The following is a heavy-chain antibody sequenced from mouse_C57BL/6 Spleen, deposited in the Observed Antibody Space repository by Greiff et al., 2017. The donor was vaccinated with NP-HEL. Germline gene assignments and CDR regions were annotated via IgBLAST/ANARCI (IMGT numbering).Heavy chain of an antibody. Sequence: VQLQQSGAELAKPGASVKLSCKASGYTFTSYWMHWVKQRPGQGLEWIGYINPSSGYTKYNQKFKDKATLTADKSSSTAYMQLSSLTYEDSAVYYCARSVTTAVWYFDVWGTGTTVTVSS. D-gene: IGHD1-2*01. CDR2: INPSSGYT. V-gene: IGHV1-7*01. CDR1: GYTFTSYW. CDR3: ARSVTTAVWYFDV. J-gene: IGHJ1*03.